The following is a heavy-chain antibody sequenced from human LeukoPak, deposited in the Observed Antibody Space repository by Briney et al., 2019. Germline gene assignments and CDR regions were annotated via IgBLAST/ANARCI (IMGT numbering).Heavy chain of an antibody. CDR3: ARYSSSWYVSQFDY. CDR1: GFTFSGYN. V-gene: IGHV3-21*01. J-gene: IGHJ4*02. Sequence: GGSLRLSCAASGFTFSGYNMNWVRQAPGKGLEWVSSISSSSLYIYYADSVKGRFTISRHNAKNSLYLQMNSLRAEDTAVYYCARYSSSWYVSQFDYWGPGTLVTVSS. D-gene: IGHD6-13*01. CDR2: ISSSSLYI.